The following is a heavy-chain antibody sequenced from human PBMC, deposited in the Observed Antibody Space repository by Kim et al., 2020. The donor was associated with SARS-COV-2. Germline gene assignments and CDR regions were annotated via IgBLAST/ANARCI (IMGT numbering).Heavy chain of an antibody. Sequence: GGSLRLSCAASGFRFDDYALHWVRQPPGKGLEWVSGISWNGDNRGYADSVMGRFTISRDNAKNSLYLQMNELRPDDTALYYCARSGDGTYPQGAYYYGLDLWGGGTAVTVSS. V-gene: IGHV3-9*01. J-gene: IGHJ6*04. CDR3: ARSGDGTYPQGAYYYGLDL. D-gene: IGHD3-16*02. CDR2: ISWNGDNR. CDR1: GFRFDDYA.